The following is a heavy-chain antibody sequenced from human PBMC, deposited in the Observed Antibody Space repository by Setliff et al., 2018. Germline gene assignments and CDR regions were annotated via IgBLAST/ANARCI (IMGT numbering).Heavy chain of an antibody. Sequence: ASVKVSCKASGYTFTSYAIHWVRQAPGQRLGWMGWINAGNGNTKYSQEFQGRVTITRDTSASTAYMELSSLRSEDMAVYYCARSGGSSWQTKLDYWGQGTLVTV. V-gene: IGHV1-3*03. J-gene: IGHJ4*02. CDR3: ARSGGSSWQTKLDY. CDR1: GYTFTSYA. D-gene: IGHD6-13*01. CDR2: INAGNGNT.